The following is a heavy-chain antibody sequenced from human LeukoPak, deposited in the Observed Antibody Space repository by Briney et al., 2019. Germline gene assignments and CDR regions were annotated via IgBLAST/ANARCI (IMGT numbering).Heavy chain of an antibody. Sequence: GGSLRLSCAASGFTFSNYGMHWVRQAPGKGLEWVAFVYYDGNNKYYAASVKGRFTISRDNSKNTLYLQMNSLRAEDTAVYYCAKDRSYDYWGQGTLVTVSS. J-gene: IGHJ4*02. V-gene: IGHV3-30*02. CDR2: VYYDGNNK. CDR3: AKDRSYDY. CDR1: GFTFSNYG. D-gene: IGHD1-26*01.